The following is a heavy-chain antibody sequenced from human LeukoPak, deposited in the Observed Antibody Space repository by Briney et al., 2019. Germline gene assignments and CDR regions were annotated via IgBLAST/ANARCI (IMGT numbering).Heavy chain of an antibody. CDR3: AREATYGAFDI. D-gene: IGHD1-26*01. Sequence: GGSLRLSCAASGFTFSDYYMSWIRQAPGKGLEWVSYISSSGSTIYYADSVKGRFTISRDNAKNSLYLQMNSLRAEDTALYYCAREATYGAFDIWGQGTMVTVSS. CDR1: GFTFSDYY. CDR2: ISSSGSTI. V-gene: IGHV3-11*01. J-gene: IGHJ3*02.